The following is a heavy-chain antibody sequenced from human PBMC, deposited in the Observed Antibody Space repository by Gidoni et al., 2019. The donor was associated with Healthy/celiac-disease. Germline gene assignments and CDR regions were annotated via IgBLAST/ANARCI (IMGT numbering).Heavy chain of an antibody. D-gene: IGHD2-15*01. CDR3: ARGAIAVKGHYYYYMDV. CDR1: GGHFRSYA. V-gene: IGHV1-69*01. CDR2: NIPIFGTA. J-gene: IGHJ6*03. Sequence: QVQLVQSGAEVKKPGSSVKVSCKASGGHFRSYAISWVRKAPGQGLEWMGGNIPIFGTANDAQEFQGRVTITADESTSTAYMELSSLRSEDTAVYYCARGAIAVKGHYYYYMDVWGKGTTVTVSS.